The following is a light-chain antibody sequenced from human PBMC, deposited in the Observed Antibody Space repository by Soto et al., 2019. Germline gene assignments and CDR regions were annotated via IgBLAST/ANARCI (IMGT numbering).Light chain of an antibody. V-gene: IGKV3-15*01. CDR3: QQYNNWPRT. Sequence: EIVMTQSPATLSASPGERATLSCRASQSVSNNLAWYQQRPGQAPRLLIYGASTRATGIPARFSGSGSGTEFTLTISSLQSEDFAVYYCQQYNNWPRTFGRGAKVEI. CDR2: GAS. J-gene: IGKJ1*01. CDR1: QSVSNN.